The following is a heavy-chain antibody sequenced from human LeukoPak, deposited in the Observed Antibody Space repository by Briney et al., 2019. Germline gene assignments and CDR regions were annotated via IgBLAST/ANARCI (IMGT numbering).Heavy chain of an antibody. CDR1: GFTFSSYE. J-gene: IGHJ6*04. Sequence: GGSLRLSCTASGFTFSSYEMNWVRQAPGKGLEWVPYISSSGSTIYYADSVKGRFTISRDNAKNSLYLQMNSLRAEDTAVYYCAELGITMIGGVWGKGTTVTISS. CDR3: AELGITMIGGV. V-gene: IGHV3-48*03. D-gene: IGHD3-10*02. CDR2: ISSSGSTI.